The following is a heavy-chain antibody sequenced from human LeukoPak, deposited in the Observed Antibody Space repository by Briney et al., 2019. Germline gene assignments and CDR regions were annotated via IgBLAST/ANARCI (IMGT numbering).Heavy chain of an antibody. D-gene: IGHD3-16*01. V-gene: IGHV4-59*01. CDR3: ARARSNGGGFDY. CDR2: IYYSGST. Sequence: GSLRLSCAASGFTFSSYAMSWIRQPPGKGLEWIGYIYYSGSTNYNPSLKSRVTISVDTSKNQFSLKLSSVTAADTAVYYCARARSNGGGFDYWGQGTLVTVSS. CDR1: GFTFSSYA. J-gene: IGHJ4*02.